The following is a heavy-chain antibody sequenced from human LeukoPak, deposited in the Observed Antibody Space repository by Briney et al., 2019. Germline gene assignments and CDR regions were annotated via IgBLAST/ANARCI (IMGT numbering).Heavy chain of an antibody. Sequence: SVKVSCKASGGTFSSYAISWVRQAPGQGLEWMGGIIPIFGTANYAQKFQGRVTITADESTSTAYMELSSLRSEDTAVYYCARDLGSGVGAVYYYYYYMDVWGKGTTVTVSS. J-gene: IGHJ6*03. CDR2: IIPIFGTA. D-gene: IGHD1-26*01. V-gene: IGHV1-69*13. CDR3: ARDLGSGVGAVYYYYYYMDV. CDR1: GGTFSSYA.